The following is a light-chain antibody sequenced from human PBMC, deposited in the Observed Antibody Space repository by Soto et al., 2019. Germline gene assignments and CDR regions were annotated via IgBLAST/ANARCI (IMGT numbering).Light chain of an antibody. J-gene: IGLJ3*02. CDR1: SSDGGGYNY. CDR3: SSYTSSSTRV. Sequence: QSALTQPASVSGSPGQSVTISCTGTSSDGGGYNYVSWYQQHPGQAPKLMIYEVSNRPSGVSNRFSGSKSGNTASLTISGRQAEDEADYYCSSYTSSSTRVFGGGTKVTVL. V-gene: IGLV2-14*01. CDR2: EVS.